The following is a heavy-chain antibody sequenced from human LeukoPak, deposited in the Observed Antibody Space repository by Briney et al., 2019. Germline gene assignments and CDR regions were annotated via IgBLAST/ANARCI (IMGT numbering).Heavy chain of an antibody. CDR3: ARESYNWNSALDAFDI. Sequence: SVKVSCKASGGTLSSYAISWVRQAPGQGLEWMGEIIPIFGTANYAQKFQGRVTITTDESTSTAYMELSSLRSEDTAVYYCARESYNWNSALDAFDIWGQGTMVTVSS. CDR2: IIPIFGTA. CDR1: GGTLSSYA. V-gene: IGHV1-69*05. D-gene: IGHD1-7*01. J-gene: IGHJ3*02.